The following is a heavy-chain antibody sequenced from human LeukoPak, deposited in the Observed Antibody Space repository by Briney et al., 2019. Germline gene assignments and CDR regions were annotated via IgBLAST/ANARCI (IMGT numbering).Heavy chain of an antibody. CDR2: ISGSSSYI. Sequence: GGSLRLSCAASGFTFSSYEMNWVRQAPGKGLEWVSSISGSSSYIYYADSVKGRFSISRDNAKNSLYLQMNSLRAEDTAVYYCARDLLGWELHYFDYWGQGTLVTVSS. J-gene: IGHJ4*02. CDR3: ARDLLGWELHYFDY. CDR1: GFTFSSYE. D-gene: IGHD1-26*01. V-gene: IGHV3-21*01.